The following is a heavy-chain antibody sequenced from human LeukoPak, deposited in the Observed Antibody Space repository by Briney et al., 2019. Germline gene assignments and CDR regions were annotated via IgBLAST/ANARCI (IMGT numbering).Heavy chain of an antibody. CDR1: GYTFTSYG. J-gene: IGHJ4*02. Sequence: ASVKVSCKASGYTFTSYGISWVRQAPGQGLEWMGWISAYNGNTNYAQKLQGRVTMTTDTSTSTAYMELRSLRSDDTAVYYCARDLIVDGRYYDSSYHLDYWGQGTLVTVSS. CDR2: ISAYNGNT. D-gene: IGHD3-22*01. CDR3: ARDLIVDGRYYDSSYHLDY. V-gene: IGHV1-18*01.